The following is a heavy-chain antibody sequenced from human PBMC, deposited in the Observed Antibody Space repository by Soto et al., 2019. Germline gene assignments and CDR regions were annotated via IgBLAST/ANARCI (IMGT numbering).Heavy chain of an antibody. D-gene: IGHD2-15*01. J-gene: IGHJ1*01. CDR2: ISATGGTT. V-gene: IGHV3-23*01. CDR1: VFTFIDYA. CDR3: EKGRKSTEKDIAVMLAAASSIQH. Sequence: GWSLRLSCVSSVFTFIDYAMTWGRQAPGKGLEWVSVISATGGTTYYADSVRGRFTISRDNSKNTLNLQMNDLRVEDTAVIYCEKGRKSTEKDIAVMLAAASSIQHWGQGTMVTVSS.